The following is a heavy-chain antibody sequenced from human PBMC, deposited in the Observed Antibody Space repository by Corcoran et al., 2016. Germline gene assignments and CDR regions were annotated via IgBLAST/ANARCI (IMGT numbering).Heavy chain of an antibody. CDR2: VYYSGST. CDR1: GGSISNTYDY. Sequence: QLQLQESGPGPVKPSETLSLTCTVSGGSISNTYDYWGWIRQPTGKGLEWIATVYYSGSTYYNPSLSSRVTISVDTSQNQFSLRMDSVTAAATAMYYCGGFKGPHKNYCQYGMDVWGQGTMVTVSS. CDR3: GGFKGPHKNYCQYGMDV. V-gene: IGHV4-39*07. J-gene: IGHJ6*02. D-gene: IGHD1-7*01.